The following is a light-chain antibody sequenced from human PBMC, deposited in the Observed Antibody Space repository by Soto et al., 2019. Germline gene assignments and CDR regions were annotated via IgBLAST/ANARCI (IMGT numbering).Light chain of an antibody. CDR1: QSVSSY. Sequence: EIVLTQSPGTLSLSPGERATLSCRASQSVSSYLAWYQQKPGQAPRLLIYDASNRATGIPARFSGSGSGTDFTLTISSLQFEDFAVYYCQQYNNWPRTFGQGTKVDIK. V-gene: IGKV3D-15*01. J-gene: IGKJ1*01. CDR3: QQYNNWPRT. CDR2: DAS.